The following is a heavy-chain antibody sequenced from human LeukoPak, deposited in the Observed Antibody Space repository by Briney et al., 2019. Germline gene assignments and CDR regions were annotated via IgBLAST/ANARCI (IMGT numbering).Heavy chain of an antibody. CDR2: NSGGCGNP. J-gene: IGHJ6*03. Sequence: GGFLGFSWAASGFTLNNYSMGRGRQAPGKGVGWGSANSGGCGNPYYADSVKGRFTISRDNSKNTLYLQMNSLRAEDTAVYYCAKEIYDFWSGYWDGEYYYYMDVWGKGTTVTVSS. CDR1: GFTLNNYS. V-gene: IGHV3-23*01. D-gene: IGHD3-3*01. CDR3: AKEIYDFWSGYWDGEYYYYMDV.